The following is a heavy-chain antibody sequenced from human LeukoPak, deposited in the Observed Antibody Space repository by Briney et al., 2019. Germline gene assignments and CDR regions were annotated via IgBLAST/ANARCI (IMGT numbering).Heavy chain of an antibody. V-gene: IGHV3-21*01. CDR1: GFTFSSYS. Sequence: GGSLRLSCAASGFTFSSYSMNWVRQAPGKGLEWVSSISSSSSYIYYADSVKGRFTISRDNSKNTLYLQMNSLRAEDTAVYYCAKDPRKHIVVVTAILYYFDYWGQGTLVTVSS. J-gene: IGHJ4*02. D-gene: IGHD2-21*02. CDR3: AKDPRKHIVVVTAILYYFDY. CDR2: ISSSSSYI.